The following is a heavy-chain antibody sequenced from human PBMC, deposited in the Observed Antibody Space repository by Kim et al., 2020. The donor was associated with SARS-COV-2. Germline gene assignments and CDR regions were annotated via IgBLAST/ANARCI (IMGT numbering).Heavy chain of an antibody. CDR3: VRGIGLGYFQQ. Sequence: SETLSLTCTVSGASISSADYYCTWIRQAPGRGLQWIGYIYYSGRNNYNPSLKSRLSISLDTSKNQFSLKLSSVTAADTAVYYCVRGIGLGYFQQWGQGAL. CDR1: GASISSADYY. CDR2: IYYSGRN. V-gene: IGHV4-30-4*01. D-gene: IGHD6-13*01. J-gene: IGHJ1*01.